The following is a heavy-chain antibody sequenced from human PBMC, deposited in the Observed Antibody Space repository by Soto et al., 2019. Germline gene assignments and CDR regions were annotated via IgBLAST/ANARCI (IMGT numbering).Heavy chain of an antibody. CDR1: GFTFSSYA. CDR2: ISGSGGST. CDR3: AKITYYYDSSGYRNPYFDY. Sequence: GSLRLSCAASGFTFSSYAMSWVRQAPGKGLEWVSAISGSGGSTYYADSVKGRFTISRDNSKNTLYLQMNSLRAEDTAVYYCAKITYYYDSSGYRNPYFDYWGQGTLVTVSS. D-gene: IGHD3-22*01. J-gene: IGHJ4*02. V-gene: IGHV3-23*01.